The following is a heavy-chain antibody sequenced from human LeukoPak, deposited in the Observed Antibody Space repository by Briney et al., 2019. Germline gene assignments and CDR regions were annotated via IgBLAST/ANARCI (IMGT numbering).Heavy chain of an antibody. J-gene: IGHJ4*02. D-gene: IGHD4-17*01. CDR1: GYIFTSYS. V-gene: IGHV1-18*01. CDR3: ARYGDYVPFDY. Sequence: GASVKVSCKASGYIFTSYSISWVRQAPGQGLEWMGWISSYNGNTNYAQKVQGRVSMTTDPSTSTAYMELRSLRSDDTAVYYCARYGDYVPFDYWGQGTLVTVSS. CDR2: ISSYNGNT.